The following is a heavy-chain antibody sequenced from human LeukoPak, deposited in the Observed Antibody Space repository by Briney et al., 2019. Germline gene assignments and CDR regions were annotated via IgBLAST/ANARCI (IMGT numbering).Heavy chain of an antibody. J-gene: IGHJ4*02. CDR1: GFTLSSYE. Sequence: GGSLRLSCAASGFTLSSYEMNWVRQAPGKGLEWVSYISSSGSTIYYADSVKGRFTISRDNAKNSLYLQMNSLRAEDTAVYYCARDSSNNLDSSGYLPLDFDYWGQGTLVTVSS. CDR3: ARDSSNNLDSSGYLPLDFDY. CDR2: ISSSGSTI. D-gene: IGHD3-22*01. V-gene: IGHV3-48*03.